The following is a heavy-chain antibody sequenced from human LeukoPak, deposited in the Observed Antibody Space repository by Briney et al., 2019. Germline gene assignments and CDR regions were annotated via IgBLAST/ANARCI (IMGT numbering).Heavy chain of an antibody. J-gene: IGHJ4*02. D-gene: IGHD3-10*01. CDR3: ARAAGYGSGSYSWDY. CDR1: GYPFISFG. CDR2: ISAYNGKT. Sequence: GASVKVSCKAAGYPFISFGISWVRQAPGQGLEWMGWISAYNGKTEFAQRFQDRVTMTTDTSTTTAYMELRSLRSDDTAMYYCARAAGYGSGSYSWDYWGQGTLVTVSS. V-gene: IGHV1-18*01.